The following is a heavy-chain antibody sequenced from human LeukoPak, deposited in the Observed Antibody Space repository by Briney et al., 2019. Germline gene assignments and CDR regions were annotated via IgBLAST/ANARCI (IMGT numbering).Heavy chain of an antibody. CDR1: GGSFSGYY. CDR3: ARSKRDTMIVVVTPFDY. J-gene: IGHJ4*02. CDR2: INHSGST. V-gene: IGHV4-34*01. Sequence: SETLSLTCAVYGGSFSGYYWSWIRQPTGKGLEWIGEINHSGSTNYNPSLKSRVTISVDTSKNQFSLKLSSVTAADTAVYYCARSKRDTMIVVVTPFDYWGQGTLVTVSS. D-gene: IGHD3-22*01.